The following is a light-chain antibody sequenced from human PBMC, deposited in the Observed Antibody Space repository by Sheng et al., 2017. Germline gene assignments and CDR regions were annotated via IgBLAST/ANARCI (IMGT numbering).Light chain of an antibody. J-gene: IGLJ2*01. CDR3: QVWADSRDQVV. V-gene: IGLV3-21*02. CDR2: DDY. Sequence: SYVLTQPPAVSVAPGQTAKIPCGGDKIGTKRAHWYQQRPGQAPVLVVYDDYDRPSGIPERFSASNSGNTATLTISRVEPGDEADYYCQVWADSRDQVVFGGGTKLTVL. CDR1: KIGTKR.